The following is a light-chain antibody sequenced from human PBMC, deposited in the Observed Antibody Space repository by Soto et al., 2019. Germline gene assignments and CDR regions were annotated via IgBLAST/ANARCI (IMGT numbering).Light chain of an antibody. CDR2: GSS. CDR3: QQYGSSPLT. V-gene: IGKV3-20*01. J-gene: IGKJ4*01. CDR1: QTVSSSY. Sequence: EIVLTQSPGTLSLSPGESVTLSCRGSQTVSSSYSAWYQQKPGQTPRLLIYGSSSRATGIPDRFSGSGSGTDLTLTISRLEPEDFAVYYCQQYGSSPLTFGGGTRVEIK.